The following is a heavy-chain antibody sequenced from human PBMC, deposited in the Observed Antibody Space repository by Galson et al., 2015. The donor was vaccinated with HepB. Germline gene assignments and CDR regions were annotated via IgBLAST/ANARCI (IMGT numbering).Heavy chain of an antibody. CDR1: GFSLSNARMG. D-gene: IGHD2-15*01. CDR2: IFSNDEK. CDR3: ARIRGVANVYYYYGMDV. Sequence: PALVKPTQTLTLTCTVSGFSLSNARMGVSWIRQPPGKALEWLAHIFSNDEKSYSTSLKSRLTISKDTSKSQVVLTMTNMDPVDTATYYCARIRGVANVYYYYGMDVWGQGTTVTVSS. V-gene: IGHV2-26*01. J-gene: IGHJ6*02.